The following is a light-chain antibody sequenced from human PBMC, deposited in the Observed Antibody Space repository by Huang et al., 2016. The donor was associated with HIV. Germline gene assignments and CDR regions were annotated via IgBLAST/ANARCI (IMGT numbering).Light chain of an antibody. Sequence: VMTQSPATLSVSPGERATLSCRASESILRNLAWYQQRPGQPPRLLIYGASVRLPGIPDRFRGSGSGTEFSLTISSLQSEDFAVYYCQQYNKWPLYTYGQGTKLEIK. J-gene: IGKJ2*01. CDR2: GAS. CDR3: QQYNKWPLYT. CDR1: ESILRN. V-gene: IGKV3-15*01.